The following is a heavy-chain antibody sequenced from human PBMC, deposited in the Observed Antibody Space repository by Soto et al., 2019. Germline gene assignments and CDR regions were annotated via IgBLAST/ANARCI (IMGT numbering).Heavy chain of an antibody. CDR1: GGSISGYY. CDR2: MYNTGST. J-gene: IGHJ4*02. D-gene: IGHD3-22*01. V-gene: IGHV4-59*01. Sequence: SETLSLTCTVSGGSISGYYWSWIRQPPGKGLEWIGYMYNTGSTVYNPSFKSRVTISVDTSKNQFSLKLSSVTAADTAVYYCARGPTYYYDSSGYYLFDYWGQGTLVTAPQ. CDR3: ARGPTYYYDSSGYYLFDY.